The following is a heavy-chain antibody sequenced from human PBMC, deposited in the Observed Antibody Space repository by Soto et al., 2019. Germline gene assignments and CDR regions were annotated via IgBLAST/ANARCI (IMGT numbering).Heavy chain of an antibody. CDR3: ARGDTLILQNYDLMAV. Sequence: ASVKVSCKASGYTFTSYGISWVRQAPGQGLEWMGWISAYNGNTNYAQKLQGRVTMTTDTSTSTAYMELRSLRSDDTAVYYCARGDTLILQNYDLMAVWGKGTSDTVSS. CDR1: GYTFTSYG. V-gene: IGHV1-18*01. D-gene: IGHD3-3*01. J-gene: IGHJ6*04. CDR2: ISAYNGNT.